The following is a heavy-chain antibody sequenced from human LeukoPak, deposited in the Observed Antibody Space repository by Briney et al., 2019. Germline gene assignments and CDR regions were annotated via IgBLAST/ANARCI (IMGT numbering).Heavy chain of an antibody. Sequence: GASVKVSCKASGYTFTSYGISWVRQAPGQGLEWMGWISAYNGNTNYAQKLQGRVTMTTDTSTSTAYMELRSLRSDDTAVYYCARDRALGYAGYFDRLSQRYFDYWGQGTLVTVSS. D-gene: IGHD3-9*01. V-gene: IGHV1-18*01. CDR3: ARDRALGYAGYFDRLSQRYFDY. CDR2: ISAYNGNT. J-gene: IGHJ4*02. CDR1: GYTFTSYG.